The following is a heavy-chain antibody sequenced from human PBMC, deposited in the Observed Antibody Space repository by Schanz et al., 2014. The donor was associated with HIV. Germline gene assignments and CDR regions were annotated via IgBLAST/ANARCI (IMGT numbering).Heavy chain of an antibody. J-gene: IGHJ4*02. CDR2: VTNSGSYG. Sequence: EVQLLESGGGLVQPGGSLRLSCVASGFVFRDFAMAWVRQAPGKGLEWVSAVTNSGSYGNYADSVKGRFTMSRDNSKNTLSLQMDSLRVDDTAIYYCAKRSGRSFGYFDSWGQGLLVTVSS. V-gene: IGHV3-23*05. D-gene: IGHD2-15*01. CDR1: GFVFRDFA. CDR3: AKRSGRSFGYFDS.